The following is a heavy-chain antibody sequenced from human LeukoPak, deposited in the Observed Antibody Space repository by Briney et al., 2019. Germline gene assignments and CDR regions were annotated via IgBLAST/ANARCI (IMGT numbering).Heavy chain of an antibody. CDR1: GYTFTDYY. CDR3: ARANFLYCSSTTCLFDY. J-gene: IGHJ4*02. D-gene: IGHD2-2*01. CDR2: INPNDGDT. V-gene: IGHV1-2*02. Sequence: ASVKVSCKASGYTFTDYYMHWVRQAPGQGFEWMGWINPNDGDTNYAQKFQGRVTMTRDTSISTAHMEVSRLRSDDTAVYYCARANFLYCSSTTCLFDYRGQGTLVTVSS.